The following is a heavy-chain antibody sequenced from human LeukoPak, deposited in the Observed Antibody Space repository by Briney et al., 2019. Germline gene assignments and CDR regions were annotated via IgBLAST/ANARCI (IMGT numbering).Heavy chain of an antibody. CDR2: IYYSGST. V-gene: IGHV4-59*08. J-gene: IGHJ4*02. D-gene: IGHD2-21*02. CDR3: ARQYCGGDCYSGYYFDY. CDR1: GGSISSYF. Sequence: SETLSLTCTVSGGSISSYFWSWLRQPPGKGLEWIGYIYYSGSTNYNPSLKSRVTISVDTSKNQFSLKLSSVTAADTAVYYCARQYCGGDCYSGYYFDYWGQGTLVTVSS.